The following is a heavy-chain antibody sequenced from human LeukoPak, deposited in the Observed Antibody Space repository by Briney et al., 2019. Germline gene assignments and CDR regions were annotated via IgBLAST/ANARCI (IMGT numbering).Heavy chain of an antibody. CDR2: IYSGGST. Sequence: GGSLRLSCAASGFTVSSNYTSWVRQAPGKGLEWVSVIYSGGSTYYADSVKGRFTISRDNSKNTLYLQMNSLRAEDTAVYYCHSYGSGSYLPFDYWGQGTLVTVSS. CDR3: HSYGSGSYLPFDY. J-gene: IGHJ4*02. CDR1: GFTVSSNY. D-gene: IGHD3-10*01. V-gene: IGHV3-53*01.